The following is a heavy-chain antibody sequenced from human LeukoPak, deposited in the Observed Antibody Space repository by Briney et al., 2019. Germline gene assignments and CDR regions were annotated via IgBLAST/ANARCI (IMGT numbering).Heavy chain of an antibody. D-gene: IGHD5-18*01. J-gene: IGHJ4*02. CDR1: GFAFSDFA. CDR2: IRRNGNTYAT. V-gene: IGHV3-73*01. Sequence: GGSLRLSCAASGFAFSDFALHWVRQPSGKGLEWVGRIRRNGNTYATAYAASVQGRFTISKDDSMNTAYLLMNSLKIEDTAVYYCARGHSYGYGYWGQGTLVTVSS. CDR3: ARGHSYGYGY.